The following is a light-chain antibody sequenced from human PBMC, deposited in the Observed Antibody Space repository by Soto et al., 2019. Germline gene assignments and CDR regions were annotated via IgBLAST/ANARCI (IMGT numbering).Light chain of an antibody. J-gene: IGKJ1*01. CDR3: QQYNNWPGT. V-gene: IGKV3-20*01. Sequence: EIVLTRGPVTLSLSPGAIATLSCRVRHSVSSSYLAWFQQKPGQAPRLLIYGASSRASGIPDRFSGSGSGTDFTLTISRLEPEDFAVYSCQQYNNWPGTFGQGTQVDI. CDR1: HSVSSSY. CDR2: GAS.